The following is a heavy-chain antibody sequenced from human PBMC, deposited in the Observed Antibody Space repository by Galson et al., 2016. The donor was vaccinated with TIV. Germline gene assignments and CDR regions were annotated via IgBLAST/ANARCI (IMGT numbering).Heavy chain of an antibody. CDR3: ARSGDYGDH. V-gene: IGHV1-8*02. J-gene: IGHJ4*02. CDR2: MNPGSGNA. Sequence: SVKVSCKASGYTFADFDINWVRQATGQGLEWMGWMNPGSGNAGSAEKYRGRITMTRDTPQRIVNMELTSLRSEDTAVYFCARSGDYGDHRGQGTLVTVSS. CDR1: GYTFADFD. D-gene: IGHD4-17*01.